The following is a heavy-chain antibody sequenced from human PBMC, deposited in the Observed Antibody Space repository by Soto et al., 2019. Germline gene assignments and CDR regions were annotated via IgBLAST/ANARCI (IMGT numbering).Heavy chain of an antibody. Sequence: PSETLSLTCAVYGGSFSGYYWIWIRQPPGKGLXWIXXIXXSXXXXXNXXRKRRVSISLDTSKNHFSLEPTSVTAAETAVYYCARVKLAGRGGFDYWGLGTLVTVSS. CDR3: ARVKLAGRGGFDY. CDR1: GGSFSGYY. V-gene: IGHV4-34*01. D-gene: IGHD2-15*01. CDR2: IXXSXXX. J-gene: IGHJ4*02.